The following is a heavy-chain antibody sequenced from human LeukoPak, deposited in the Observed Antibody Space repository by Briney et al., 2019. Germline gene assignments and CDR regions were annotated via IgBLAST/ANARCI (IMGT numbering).Heavy chain of an antibody. CDR3: AKDPPTVMANAFHI. CDR2: IYSGGST. J-gene: IGHJ3*02. D-gene: IGHD5-18*01. V-gene: IGHV3-53*01. Sequence: GGSLRLSCAASGFTVSSNYMSWVRQAPGKGLECVSVIYSGGSTYYADSVKGRFTISRDNSKNTLYLQMNSLRADDTAAYYCAKDPPTVMANAFHIWGQGTMVTVSS. CDR1: GFTVSSNY.